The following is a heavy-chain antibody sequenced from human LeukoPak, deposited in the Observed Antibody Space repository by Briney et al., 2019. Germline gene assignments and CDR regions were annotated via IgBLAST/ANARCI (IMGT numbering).Heavy chain of an antibody. CDR3: ASTEVVVAGPYYYYYGMDV. CDR2: FDPEDGET. V-gene: IGHV1-24*01. Sequence: PGRSLRLSCAASGFTFSSYGMHWVRQAPGKGLEWMGGFDPEDGETIYAQKFQGRVTMTEDTSTDTAYMELSSLRSEDTAVYYCASTEVVVAGPYYYYYGMDVWGQGTTVTVSS. CDR1: GFTFSSYG. D-gene: IGHD2-15*01. J-gene: IGHJ6*02.